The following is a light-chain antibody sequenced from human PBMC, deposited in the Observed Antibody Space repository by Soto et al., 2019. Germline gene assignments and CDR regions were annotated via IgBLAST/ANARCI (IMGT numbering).Light chain of an antibody. J-gene: IGLJ1*01. CDR1: SRDVGGYNF. V-gene: IGLV2-8*01. Sequence: QSALPQPPSASGSPGQSVTISCTGTSRDVGGYNFVSWYQQYPGRAPKLMIYEVNKRASGVPDRFSGSKSGNTASLTVSGLQAEDDADYYADGNNHVFGTGTKLTVL. CDR3: DGNNHV. CDR2: EVN.